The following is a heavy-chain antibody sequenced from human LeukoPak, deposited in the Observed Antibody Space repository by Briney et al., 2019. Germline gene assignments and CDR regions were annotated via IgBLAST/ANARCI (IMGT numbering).Heavy chain of an antibody. D-gene: IGHD6-6*01. CDR2: TNQDGSVR. CDR3: ARASRSTSSEC. Sequence: GGSLRLSCATSGFTFSDSWMSWFRQAPGKGLEWVAITNQDGSVRFYVDSVKGRFTISRDNAKNSLYLYMNSLRVEDTAVYFCARASRSTSSECWGQGILVTVSS. V-gene: IGHV3-7*01. CDR1: GFTFSDSW. J-gene: IGHJ4*02.